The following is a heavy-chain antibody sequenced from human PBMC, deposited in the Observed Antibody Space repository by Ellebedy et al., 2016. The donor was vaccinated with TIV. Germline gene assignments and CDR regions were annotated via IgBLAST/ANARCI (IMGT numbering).Heavy chain of an antibody. CDR3: ATGPMVRGDILRKETPNPHFDY. CDR2: IGTAGDT. Sequence: PGGSLRLSCAASGFTFSIYDMHWVRQPTGKGLEWVAAIGTAGDTYYPGSVKGRFTISRENAKNSLYLQMNSLRAGDTAVYYCATGPMVRGDILRKETPNPHFDYWGQGTLVTVSS. CDR1: GFTFSIYD. D-gene: IGHD3-10*01. V-gene: IGHV3-13*01. J-gene: IGHJ4*02.